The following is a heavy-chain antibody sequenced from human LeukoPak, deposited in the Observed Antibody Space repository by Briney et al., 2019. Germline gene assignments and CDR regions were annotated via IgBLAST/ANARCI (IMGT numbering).Heavy chain of an antibody. CDR3: AREARIAAAGPPDWFDP. J-gene: IGHJ5*02. D-gene: IGHD6-13*01. CDR2: VIPIFGTA. V-gene: IGHV1-69*13. CDR1: GDTFTSYA. Sequence: GASVKVSCKASGDTFTSYAISWVRQAPGQGLEWMGGVIPIFGTANYAQKFQGRVTITADESTSTAYMELSSLRSEDTAVYYCAREARIAAAGPPDWFDPWGQGTLVTVSS.